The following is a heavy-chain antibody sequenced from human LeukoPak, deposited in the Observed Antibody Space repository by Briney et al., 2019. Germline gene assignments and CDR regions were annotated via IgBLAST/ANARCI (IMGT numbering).Heavy chain of an antibody. CDR3: ARAELYYDFWSGYYFEPLNNWFDP. D-gene: IGHD3-3*01. Sequence: ASVKVSCKASGYTFTSYGISWVRQAPGQGLEWMGWISAYNGNTNYAQKFQGRVTMTRDMSTSTVYMELSSLRSEDTAVYYCARAELYYDFWSGYYFEPLNNWFDPWGQGTLVTVSS. J-gene: IGHJ5*02. V-gene: IGHV1-18*01. CDR2: ISAYNGNT. CDR1: GYTFTSYG.